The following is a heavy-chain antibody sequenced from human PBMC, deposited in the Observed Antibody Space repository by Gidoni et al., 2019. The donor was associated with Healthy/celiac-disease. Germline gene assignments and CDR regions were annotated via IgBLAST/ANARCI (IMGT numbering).Heavy chain of an antibody. CDR1: GYSFTSYW. CDR3: ARHGLPVGGAFDI. CDR2: IYPGDSDT. J-gene: IGHJ3*02. D-gene: IGHD3-16*01. V-gene: IGHV5-51*01. Sequence: EVQLVQSGAAVNKPGESLKISWQGSGYSFTSYWIGWVRQIPGKGLEWMGIIYPGDSDTRYSPSFQGQVTISADKSISTAYLQWSSLKASDTAMYYCARHGLPVGGAFDIWGQGTMVTVSS.